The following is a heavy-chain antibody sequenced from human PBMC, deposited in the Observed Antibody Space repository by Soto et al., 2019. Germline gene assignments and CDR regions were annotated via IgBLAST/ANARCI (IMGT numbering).Heavy chain of an antibody. V-gene: IGHV3-53*02. CDR3: ARCSGWYGQCYFDC. D-gene: IGHD6-13*01. Sequence: DVQLVETGGGLIQPGGSLRLSCAASGFIVSSSYMSWVRQAPGKGLEWVSVLYSDGRTYYADSVKGRCTISRDNSKNTLYLQMNSLSAEDTAVYYCARCSGWYGQCYFDCWGQGTLVTVSS. CDR2: LYSDGRT. CDR1: GFIVSSSY. J-gene: IGHJ4*02.